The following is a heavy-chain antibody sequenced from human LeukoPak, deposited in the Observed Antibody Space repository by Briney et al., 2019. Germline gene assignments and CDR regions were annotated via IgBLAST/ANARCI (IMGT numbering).Heavy chain of an antibody. CDR2: ISAYNGNT. CDR1: GYTFTRYG. Sequence: GASVKVSCKASGYTFTRYGISWVRQAPGQGLEWMGWISAYNGNTNYAQRLQGRVTTTTDTFTSTAYMDLRSLRSDDTAVYYCARDMGSWSDYYYGMDVWGQGTTVTVSS. D-gene: IGHD6-13*01. CDR3: ARDMGSWSDYYYGMDV. J-gene: IGHJ6*02. V-gene: IGHV1-18*01.